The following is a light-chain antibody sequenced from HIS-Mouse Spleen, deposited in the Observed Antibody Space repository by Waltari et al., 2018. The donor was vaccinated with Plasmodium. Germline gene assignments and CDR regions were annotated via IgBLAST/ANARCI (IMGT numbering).Light chain of an antibody. CDR3: QQYCSSPYT. J-gene: IGKJ2*01. Sequence: EIVLTQSPGTLSLSPGERATLSCRASQSVSSSYLAWYQQKPGQAPRLLIYGASSRATGIPYRVSGSGSGTDFTLTISRLEPEDFAVYYCQQYCSSPYTFGQGTKLEIK. V-gene: IGKV3-20*01. CDR2: GAS. CDR1: QSVSSSY.